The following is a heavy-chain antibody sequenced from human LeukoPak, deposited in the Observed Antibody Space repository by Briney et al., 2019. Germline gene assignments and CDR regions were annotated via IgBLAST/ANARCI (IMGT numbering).Heavy chain of an antibody. V-gene: IGHV4-39*07. CDR3: ARDLNWNDVFYPHLFPPHNYYGMDV. CDR2: IYYSGST. CDR1: GGSISSSSYY. Sequence: PSETLSLTCTVSGGSISSSSYYWGWIRQPPGKGLEWIGSIYYSGSTYYNPSLKSRVTISVDTAKNQFSLKLSSVTAADTAVYYCARDLNWNDVFYPHLFPPHNYYGMDVWGQGTTVTVSS. D-gene: IGHD1-20*01. J-gene: IGHJ6*02.